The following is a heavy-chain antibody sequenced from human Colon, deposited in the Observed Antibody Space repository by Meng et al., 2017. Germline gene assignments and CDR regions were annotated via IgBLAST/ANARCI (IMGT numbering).Heavy chain of an antibody. Sequence: ASVKVSCKASGYTFTSYAMNWVRQAPGQGLEWMGWINTNTGNPRYAQGFTGRFVFSLDTSVSTAYLQISSLQAEDTAVYYCPRRPGGKTYYVFWSGYSSYYYGMDVWGQGTTVTVSS. CDR3: PRRPGGKTYYVFWSGYSSYYYGMDV. J-gene: IGHJ6*02. CDR1: GYTFTSYA. CDR2: INTNTGNP. D-gene: IGHD3-3*01. V-gene: IGHV7-4-1*02.